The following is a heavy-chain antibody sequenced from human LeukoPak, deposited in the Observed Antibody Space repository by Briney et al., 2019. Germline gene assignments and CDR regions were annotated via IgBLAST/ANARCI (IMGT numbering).Heavy chain of an antibody. CDR2: IYYSGST. Sequence: SETLSLTCTVSGGSISSYYWSWIRQPPGKGLEWIGYIYYSGSTNYNPSLKSRVTISVDTSKNQFSLKLSSVTAADTAVYYCARDLVDYGDYRYMDVWGKGTTVTVSS. J-gene: IGHJ6*03. V-gene: IGHV4-59*12. CDR1: GGSISSYY. CDR3: ARDLVDYGDYRYMDV. D-gene: IGHD4-17*01.